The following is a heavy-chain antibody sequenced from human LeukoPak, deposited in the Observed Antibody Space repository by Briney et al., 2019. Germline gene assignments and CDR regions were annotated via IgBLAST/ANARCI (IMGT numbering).Heavy chain of an antibody. CDR1: GYSISSGYY. J-gene: IGHJ3*02. CDR2: IYHSGST. Sequence: PSETLSLTCTVSGYSISSGYYWGWIRQPPGKGLEWIGSIYHSGSTYYNPSLKSRVTISVDTSKNQFSLKLSSVTAADTAVYYCARNGPHGAFDIWGQGTMVTVSS. CDR3: ARNGPHGAFDI. V-gene: IGHV4-38-2*02.